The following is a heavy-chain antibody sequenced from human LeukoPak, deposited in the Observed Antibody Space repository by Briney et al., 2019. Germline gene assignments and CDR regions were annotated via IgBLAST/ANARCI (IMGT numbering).Heavy chain of an antibody. CDR1: GFTFSSYS. V-gene: IGHV3-21*01. D-gene: IGHD6-19*01. J-gene: IGHJ4*02. CDR3: ARDNEGSGWYGGYFDY. CDR2: ISSSSSYI. Sequence: KSGGSLRLSCAASGFTFSSYSMNWVRQAPGKGLEWVSSISSSSSYIYYADSVKGRFTISRDNAKNSLYLQMNSLRAEDTAVYYCARDNEGSGWYGGYFDYWGQGTLVTVSS.